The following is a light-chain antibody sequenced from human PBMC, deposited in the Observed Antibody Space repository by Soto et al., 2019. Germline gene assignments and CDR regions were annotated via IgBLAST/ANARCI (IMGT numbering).Light chain of an antibody. CDR1: QSISTY. CDR2: AAS. CDR3: QQGYSTPLT. J-gene: IGKJ4*01. V-gene: IGKV1-39*01. Sequence: DIQMTQSPSSLSASVGDRVTITCRASQSISTYLNWYQQKPGKAPKLLIYAASSLPSGVPSRFSGSGSGTDFTLTISSLHPEDFATYHCQQGYSTPLTFGGGTMVEIK.